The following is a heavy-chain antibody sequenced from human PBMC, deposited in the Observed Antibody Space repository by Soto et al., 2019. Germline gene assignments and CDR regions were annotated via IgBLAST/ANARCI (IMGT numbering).Heavy chain of an antibody. CDR3: ARGHSGYDYGYYYYGMDV. J-gene: IGHJ6*02. CDR1: GYTFTSYD. Sequence: QVQLVQSGAEVKKPGASVKVSCKASGYTFTSYDINWVRQATGQGLEWMGWMNPNSGNTGYAQKFRGRVTMTRNTSISTAYMELSSLRSDDTAVYYCARGHSGYDYGYYYYGMDVWGQGTTVTVSS. D-gene: IGHD5-12*01. CDR2: MNPNSGNT. V-gene: IGHV1-8*01.